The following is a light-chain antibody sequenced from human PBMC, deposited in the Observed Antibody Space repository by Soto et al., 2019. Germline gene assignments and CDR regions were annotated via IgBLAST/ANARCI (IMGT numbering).Light chain of an antibody. CDR3: SATDDSLGGPV. CDR2: TND. CDR1: YSNVETNY. V-gene: IGLV1-47*02. Sequence: QAVVTQPPSASGTPGQRVTISCSGSYSNVETNYVYWYQQVPGTAPKLLFYTNDQRPSGVPDRFSASKSGTSASLAISGLRSEDEADYFCSATDDSLGGPVFGGGTKVTVL. J-gene: IGLJ2*01.